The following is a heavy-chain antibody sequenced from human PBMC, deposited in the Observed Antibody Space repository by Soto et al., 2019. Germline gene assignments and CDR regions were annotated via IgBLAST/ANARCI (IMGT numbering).Heavy chain of an antibody. J-gene: IGHJ6*02. D-gene: IGHD3-3*01. CDR1: GGTFNRYA. CDR3: AGSAITLFGVVSIPPHYYSEMGV. Sequence: QVQLVQSGAEVKKPGSSVKVSCKASGGTFNRYAISWVRQAPGQGLEWMGGIIPIFGIGNDAQRFQGRVTITADESTGTAYMELSSLRSEDTGVYYCAGSAITLFGVVSIPPHYYSEMGVWGQGTTVTVSS. V-gene: IGHV1-69*01. CDR2: IIPIFGIG.